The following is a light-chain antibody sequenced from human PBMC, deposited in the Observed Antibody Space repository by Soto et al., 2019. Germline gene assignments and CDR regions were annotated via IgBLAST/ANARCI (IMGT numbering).Light chain of an antibody. V-gene: IGKV3-11*01. J-gene: IGKJ3*01. CDR1: QSVSSY. CDR3: QQRGF. Sequence: EIVLTQSPATLSLSPGERATLSCRASQSVSSYLAWYQQKPGQAPRLLIYDASNRATGIPVRFSGSGSGTDFTLTISSLEPEDFAVYYCQQRGFFGPGTKVDIK. CDR2: DAS.